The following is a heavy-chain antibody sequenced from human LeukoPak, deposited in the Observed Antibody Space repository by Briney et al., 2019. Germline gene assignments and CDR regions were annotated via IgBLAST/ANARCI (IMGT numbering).Heavy chain of an antibody. V-gene: IGHV4-34*01. D-gene: IGHD5-12*01. CDR1: GGSFSGYY. CDR2: INHSGST. Sequence: SETLSLTCAVYGGSFSGYYWSWIRQPPGKGLEWIGEINHSGSTNYNPSLKSRVTISVDTSKNQFSLKLGSVTAADTAVYYCARGWWLRGYFDYGGQGTLATVS. CDR3: ARGWWLRGYFDY. J-gene: IGHJ4*02.